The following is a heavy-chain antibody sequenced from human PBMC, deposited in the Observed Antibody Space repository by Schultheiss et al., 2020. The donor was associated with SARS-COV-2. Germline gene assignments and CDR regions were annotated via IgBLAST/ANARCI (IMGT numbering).Heavy chain of an antibody. J-gene: IGHJ5*02. V-gene: IGHV4-34*01. CDR1: GGSFSGYY. D-gene: IGHD5-12*01. CDR2: INHSGST. CDR3: ARVVGDIVATVGGGASRFDP. Sequence: SQTLSLTCAVYGGSFSGYYWSWIRQPPGKGLEWIGEINHSGSTNYNPSLKSRVTISVDTSKNQFSLKLSSVTAADTAVYYCARVVGDIVATVGGGASRFDPWGQGNLVTVSS.